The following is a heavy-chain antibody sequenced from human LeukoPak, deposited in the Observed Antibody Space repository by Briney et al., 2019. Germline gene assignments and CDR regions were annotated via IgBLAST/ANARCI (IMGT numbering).Heavy chain of an antibody. CDR2: ISGGGGST. CDR3: ARGVPYDSWSGPHYSDY. J-gene: IGHJ4*02. V-gene: IGHV3-23*01. Sequence: GGSLRLSCAASGFTFTSYSMNWVRQAPGKGLEWVSTISGGGGSTYYADSVKGRFTISRDNSKNTLYLQVNSLRAEDTAVYYCARGVPYDSWSGPHYSDYWGQGTLVTVSS. CDR1: GFTFTSYS. D-gene: IGHD3-3*01.